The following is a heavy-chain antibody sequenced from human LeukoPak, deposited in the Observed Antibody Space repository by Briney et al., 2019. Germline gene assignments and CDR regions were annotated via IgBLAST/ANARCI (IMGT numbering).Heavy chain of an antibody. Sequence: GASVKVSCKASGYTFTIYYIHWVRQAPGQGLEWMGIINPSGGSTNYAQKFQGRVTMTRDTSTNTVYMELSSLRSEDTAVYYCARGPSITMIRGGQWYYYMDVWGKGTTVTISS. D-gene: IGHD3-10*01. CDR1: GYTFTIYY. V-gene: IGHV1-46*01. CDR3: ARGPSITMIRGGQWYYYMDV. CDR2: INPSGGST. J-gene: IGHJ6*03.